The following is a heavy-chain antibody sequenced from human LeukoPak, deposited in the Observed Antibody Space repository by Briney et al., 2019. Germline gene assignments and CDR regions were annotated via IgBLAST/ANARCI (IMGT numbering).Heavy chain of an antibody. CDR2: IYHSGST. V-gene: IGHV4-38-2*01. D-gene: IGHD1-1*01. CDR1: GYSISSGYY. J-gene: IGHJ4*02. CDR3: ASPGKYDNSPIDY. Sequence: SETLSLTCAVSGYSISSGYYWGWIRQPPGKGLEWIGSIYHSGSTYYNSSLKSRVTISVDASKNQFSLKLNSVTAADAAVYYCASPGKYDNSPIDYWGQGTLVTVSS.